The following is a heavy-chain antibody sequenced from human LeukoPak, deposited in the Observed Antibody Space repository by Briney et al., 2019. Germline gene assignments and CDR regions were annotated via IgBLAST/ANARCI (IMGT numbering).Heavy chain of an antibody. D-gene: IGHD6-19*01. CDR2: IGGSGDRT. Sequence: PGGSLRLSCAVSGLTFSSYATSWVRQAPGRGPEWVSTIGGSGDRTYYADSVKGRFTISRDNSKNTLYLQMNSLRAEDTALYYCAKDPVVYHGGSGWHYFDYWGQGTLVTVSS. V-gene: IGHV3-23*01. CDR1: GLTFSSYA. CDR3: AKDPVVYHGGSGWHYFDY. J-gene: IGHJ4*02.